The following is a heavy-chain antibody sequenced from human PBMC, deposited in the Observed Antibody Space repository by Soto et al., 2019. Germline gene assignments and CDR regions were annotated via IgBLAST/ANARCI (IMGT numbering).Heavy chain of an antibody. J-gene: IGHJ4*02. CDR2: ISAYNGNT. Sequence: ASVKVSCKASGYTFTSYGISWVRQAPGQGLEWMGWISAYNGNTNYAQKLQGRVTMTTDTSTSTAYMELRSLRSDNTAVYYCAREANDQVDFDYWGQGTLVTVSS. V-gene: IGHV1-18*01. D-gene: IGHD1-1*01. CDR3: AREANDQVDFDY. CDR1: GYTFTSYG.